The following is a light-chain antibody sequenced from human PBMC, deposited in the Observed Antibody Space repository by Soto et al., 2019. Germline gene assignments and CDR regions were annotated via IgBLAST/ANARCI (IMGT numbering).Light chain of an antibody. CDR1: SNDIGGYNY. CDR2: DVT. V-gene: IGLV2-14*03. CDR3: SSYSNTSNRRL. Sequence: SALTQPASVSGSPGQSITIPCTGTSNDIGGYNYVSWYQQFPGKAPKLIIYDVTNRPSGVSFRFSGSKSGNTASLTISGLQAEDEAGYPCSSYSNTSNRRLFGAGTKVTV. J-gene: IGLJ1*01.